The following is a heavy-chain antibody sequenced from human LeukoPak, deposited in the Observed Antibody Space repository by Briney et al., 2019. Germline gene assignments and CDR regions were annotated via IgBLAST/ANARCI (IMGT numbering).Heavy chain of an antibody. CDR3: TRVGVGGY. J-gene: IGHJ4*02. Sequence: PGGSLRLSCAASGFTFSNAWMSWVRQAPGKGLEWVANISPDGRDKYYVDSVKGRFTISRDNAKDSLFLQMNSLRAEDTAMYFCTRVGVGGYWGQGTLVTVSS. CDR1: GFTFSNAW. V-gene: IGHV3-7*01. CDR2: ISPDGRDK. D-gene: IGHD3-16*01.